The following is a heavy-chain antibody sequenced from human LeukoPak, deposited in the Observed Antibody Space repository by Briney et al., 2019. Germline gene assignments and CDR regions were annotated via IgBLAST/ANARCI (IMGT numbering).Heavy chain of an antibody. CDR3: AGDERYCSGGSCTLFDY. Sequence: SVKVSCKASGGTFSSYAISWVRQAPGQGLEWMGRIIPIFGTANYAQKFQGRVTITTDESTSTAYMELSSLRSEDTAVYYCAGDERYCSGGSCTLFDYWGQGTLVTVSS. D-gene: IGHD2-15*01. V-gene: IGHV1-69*05. J-gene: IGHJ4*02. CDR2: IIPIFGTA. CDR1: GGTFSSYA.